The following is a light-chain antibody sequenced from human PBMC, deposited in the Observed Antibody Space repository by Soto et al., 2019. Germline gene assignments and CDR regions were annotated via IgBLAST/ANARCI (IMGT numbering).Light chain of an antibody. V-gene: IGKV3-20*01. Sequence: EVFLTLSPGPRSFSPVERASLPSTPSQTVNSNYSAWCQQKPGQAPRLLIYGASSRATGIPDRFSGSGSGTDFTLTISRLEPEDFAVYYCQQHGRSPITFGQGTRLEIK. CDR3: QQHGRSPIT. CDR2: GAS. J-gene: IGKJ5*01. CDR1: QTVNSNY.